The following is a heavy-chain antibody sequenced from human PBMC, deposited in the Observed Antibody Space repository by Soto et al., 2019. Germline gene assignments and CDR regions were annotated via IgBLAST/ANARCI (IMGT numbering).Heavy chain of an antibody. CDR2: ISWDGGST. D-gene: IGHD3-16*01. CDR3: AKDITGYYGMDV. V-gene: IGHV3-43*01. Sequence: GGGLRISRARPGFPLDDFNIPRVPSAPGKGLEWVSLISWDGGSTYYADSVKGRFTISRDNSKNSLYLQMNSLRTEDTALYYCAKDITGYYGMDVWGQGTTVTVSS. J-gene: IGHJ6*02. CDR1: GFPLDDFN.